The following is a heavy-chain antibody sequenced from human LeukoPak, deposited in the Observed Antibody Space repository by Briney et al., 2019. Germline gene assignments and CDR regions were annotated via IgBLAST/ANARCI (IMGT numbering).Heavy chain of an antibody. D-gene: IGHD3-10*01. J-gene: IGHJ4*02. V-gene: IGHV6-1*01. CDR1: GDSVSSNSAA. Sequence: SQTLSLTCAISGDSVSSNSAAWNWIRQSPSRGLEWLGRTYYGSKWYNDYAVSVKSRITINPDTSKNQFSLQLNSVTPEDTAVYYCARDLSYYGSGSYSYYFDYWGQGTLVTVSS. CDR3: ARDLSYYGSGSYSYYFDY. CDR2: TYYGSKWYN.